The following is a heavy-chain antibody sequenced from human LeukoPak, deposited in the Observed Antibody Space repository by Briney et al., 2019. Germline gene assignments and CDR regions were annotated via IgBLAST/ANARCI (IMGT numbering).Heavy chain of an antibody. CDR3: VKGGFTYYDD. CDR1: GFTFSSYA. V-gene: IGHV3-23*01. D-gene: IGHD3-22*01. CDR2: INTGDIT. Sequence: GGSLRLSCAASGFTFSSYAMHWVRQAPEKGLEWVSTINTGDITFYANSVKGQFTISRDNSKNALFLQMNSLRAEDTAIYYCVKGGFTYYDDWGQGTLVTVSS. J-gene: IGHJ4*02.